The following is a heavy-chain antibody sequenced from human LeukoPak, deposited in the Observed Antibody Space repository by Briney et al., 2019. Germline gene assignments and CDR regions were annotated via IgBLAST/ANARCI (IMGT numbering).Heavy chain of an antibody. CDR1: GYTLTSYG. Sequence: GASVKVSCKASGYTLTSYGISWVRQAPGQGLEWMGWVSAYNGNTNYAQKLQGRVTMTTDTSTSTAYMELRSLRSDDTAVYYCAREGLCSGGSCYWGVDYWGQGTLVTVSS. V-gene: IGHV1-18*01. J-gene: IGHJ4*02. D-gene: IGHD2-15*01. CDR3: AREGLCSGGSCYWGVDY. CDR2: VSAYNGNT.